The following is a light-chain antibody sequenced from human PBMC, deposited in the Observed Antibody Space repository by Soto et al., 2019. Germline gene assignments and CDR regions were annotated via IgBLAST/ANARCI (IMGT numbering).Light chain of an antibody. Sequence: QSALTQPASVSGSPGQSITISCTGTSGDVGGYNYVSWYQQHPDKAPKLMIYDVSNRPSGVSNRFSGSKSGNTASLTISGLQAEDEADYYCSSYTSSSTQVFGTGTKLTVL. J-gene: IGLJ1*01. CDR1: SGDVGGYNY. CDR3: SSYTSSSTQV. V-gene: IGLV2-14*01. CDR2: DVS.